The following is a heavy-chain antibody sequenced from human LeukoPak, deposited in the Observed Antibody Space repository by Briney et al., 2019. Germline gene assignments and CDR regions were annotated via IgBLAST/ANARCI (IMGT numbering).Heavy chain of an antibody. Sequence: GGSLRLSCAASGFTFSSYWMSWVRQAPGKGLEWVAIIKQDGSEKYYVDSVKGRFTVSRENAKNSLYLQMNSLRAGDTAVYYCARGKRYSSSWFYNRFDPWGQGTLVTVSS. CDR2: IKQDGSEK. J-gene: IGHJ5*02. CDR3: ARGKRYSSSWFYNRFDP. D-gene: IGHD6-13*01. V-gene: IGHV3-7*01. CDR1: GFTFSSYW.